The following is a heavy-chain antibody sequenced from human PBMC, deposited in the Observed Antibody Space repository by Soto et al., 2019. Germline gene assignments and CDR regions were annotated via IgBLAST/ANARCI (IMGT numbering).Heavy chain of an antibody. CDR3: ARDPIDYGDYGYYYGMDV. J-gene: IGHJ6*02. CDR2: IYYSGST. V-gene: IGHV4-30-4*01. CDR1: GGSISSGDYY. D-gene: IGHD4-17*01. Sequence: PSETLSLTCTVSGGSISSGDYYWSWILHPPGKGLEWIGYIYYSGSTYYNPSLKSRVTISVDTSKNQFSLKLSSVTAADTAVYYCARDPIDYGDYGYYYGMDVWGQGTTVTVSS.